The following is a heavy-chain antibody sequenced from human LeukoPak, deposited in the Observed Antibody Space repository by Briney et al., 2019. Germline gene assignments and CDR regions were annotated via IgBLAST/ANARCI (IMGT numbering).Heavy chain of an antibody. CDR1: GFTFSDYY. J-gene: IGHJ4*02. V-gene: IGHV3-11*04. Sequence: GGSLRLSCAASGFTFSDYYVSWIRQAPGKGLEWVSYISSSGSTIYYADSVKGRFTISRDNAKNTLYLQMNSLRAEDTAVYYCARVLWFGEPPDYWGQGTLVTVSS. CDR3: ARVLWFGEPPDY. D-gene: IGHD3-10*01. CDR2: ISSSGSTI.